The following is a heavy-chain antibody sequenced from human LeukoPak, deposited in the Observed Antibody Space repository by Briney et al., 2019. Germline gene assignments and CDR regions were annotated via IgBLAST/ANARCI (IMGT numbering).Heavy chain of an antibody. CDR3: AACYSGSYFGAFDI. CDR2: IVVGRGNT. Sequence: SVKVSCKASGFTFTSSAMQCARQARGQRLEWIGWIVVGRGNTNYAQKFKERVTITRDISTSTAYMELSSLRSEDTAVYYCAACYSGSYFGAFDIWGQGTMVTVSS. J-gene: IGHJ3*02. V-gene: IGHV1-58*02. CDR1: GFTFTSSA. D-gene: IGHD1-26*01.